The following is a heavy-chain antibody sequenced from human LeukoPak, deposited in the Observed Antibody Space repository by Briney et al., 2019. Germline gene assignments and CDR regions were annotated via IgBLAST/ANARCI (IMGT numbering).Heavy chain of an antibody. CDR1: GYSITSGSF. CDR3: ARERSVPAAGNWFDP. Sequence: SETLSLTCTVSGYSITSGSFWAWIRQPPGKGLEWIGSLYHSGSTHINPSLKSRVTISLDTSKNQFSLNLASVTAADTAVYYCARERSVPAAGNWFDPWGQGTLVTVSS. J-gene: IGHJ5*02. V-gene: IGHV4-38-2*02. D-gene: IGHD6-13*01. CDR2: LYHSGST.